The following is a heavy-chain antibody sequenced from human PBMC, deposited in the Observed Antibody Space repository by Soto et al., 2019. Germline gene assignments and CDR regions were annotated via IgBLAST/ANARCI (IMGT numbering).Heavy chain of an antibody. Sequence: ESLKISCKGSGFSFTSYWIAWVLQIPGKGLEWMGIIYPADSDTRYSPSFQGQVTISADKSISTAFLQWGSLKASDNAMYYCSLFDDPETSEFYDLLDGGGIATRVSVSS. CDR2: IYPADSDT. CDR1: GFSFTSYW. V-gene: IGHV5-51*01. CDR3: SLFDDPETSEFYDLLDG. J-gene: IGHJ6*04. D-gene: IGHD2-2*01.